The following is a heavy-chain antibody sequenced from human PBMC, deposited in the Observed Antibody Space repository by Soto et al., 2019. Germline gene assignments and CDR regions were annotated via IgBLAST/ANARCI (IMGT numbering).Heavy chain of an antibody. CDR1: GFTVSSNY. CDR3: AIGATDCGGDCYLVYYYYYYMDV. Sequence: PGGSLRLSCAASGFTVSSNYMSWVRQAPGKGLEWVSVIYSGGSTYYADSVKGRFTISRDNSKNTLYLQMNSLRAEDTAVYFCAIGATDCGGDCYLVYYYYYYMDVWGKGTTVTVSS. V-gene: IGHV3-66*01. J-gene: IGHJ6*03. D-gene: IGHD2-21*01. CDR2: IYSGGST.